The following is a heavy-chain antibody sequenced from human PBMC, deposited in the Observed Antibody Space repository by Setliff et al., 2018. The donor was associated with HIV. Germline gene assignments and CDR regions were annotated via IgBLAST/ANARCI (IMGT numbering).Heavy chain of an antibody. D-gene: IGHD3-10*01. J-gene: IGHJ6*02. V-gene: IGHV1-69*05. CDR3: ASEAGAHYYYGMDV. CDR1: GYTFTSYY. Sequence: ASVKVSCKASGYTFTSYYMHWVRQAPGQGLEWMGGIIPIFGTANYAQKFQGRVSITTDESTSTAYMELSSLRSEDTAVYYCASEAGAHYYYGMDVWGQGTTVTVSS. CDR2: IIPIFGTA.